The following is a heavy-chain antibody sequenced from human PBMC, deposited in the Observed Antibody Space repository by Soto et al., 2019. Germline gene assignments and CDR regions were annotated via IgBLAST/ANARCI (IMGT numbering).Heavy chain of an antibody. CDR3: ARGGLRYFDWSSPPGDYYMDV. CDR2: IGTAGDT. J-gene: IGHJ6*03. Sequence: EVQLVESGGGLVQPGGSLRLSCAASGFTFSSYDMHWVRQATGKGLEWVSAIGTAGDTYYPGSVKGRFTISRENANNSLYLQMNSLRAGDTAVYYCARGGLRYFDWSSPPGDYYMDVWGKGTTVTVSS. D-gene: IGHD3-9*01. CDR1: GFTFSSYD. V-gene: IGHV3-13*01.